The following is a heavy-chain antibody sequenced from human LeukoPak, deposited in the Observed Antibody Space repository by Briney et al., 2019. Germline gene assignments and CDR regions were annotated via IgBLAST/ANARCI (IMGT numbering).Heavy chain of an antibody. CDR2: MRGDGSLI. Sequence: GGSLRLSCAASGFSFGNFWMSWVRQAPGRGLQWVASMRGDGSLIYYVDSVKGRFTISRDNARNSLYLQMNSLRAEDTAVYYCARSADWSDLSLSWSWVFDIWGQGTMVTVSS. D-gene: IGHD1-1*01. CDR3: ARSADWSDLSLSWSWVFDI. V-gene: IGHV3-7*01. CDR1: GFSFGNFW. J-gene: IGHJ3*02.